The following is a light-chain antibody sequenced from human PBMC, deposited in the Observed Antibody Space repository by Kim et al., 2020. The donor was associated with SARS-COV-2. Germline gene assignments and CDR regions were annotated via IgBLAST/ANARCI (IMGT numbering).Light chain of an antibody. V-gene: IGLV1-44*01. CDR3: ASWDDSFNGPV. J-gene: IGLJ3*02. Sequence: NDVNWYRQVPGSAPQLLIFDNNRRPSGVPDRVSGSKSGTSASLAISGLQSEDEADYFCASWDDSFNGPVFGGGTQLTVL. CDR1: ND. CDR2: DNN.